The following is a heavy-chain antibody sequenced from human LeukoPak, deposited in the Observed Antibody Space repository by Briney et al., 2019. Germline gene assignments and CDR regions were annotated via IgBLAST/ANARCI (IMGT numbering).Heavy chain of an antibody. J-gene: IGHJ5*02. CDR3: TRDPSSLMSVVHSNWFDP. Sequence: SETLSLTCTVSGGSISSYYWSWIRQPAGKGLEWIGRIYTSGSTNYNPSLKSRVTMSVDTSKNQFSLKLSSVTAADTAVYYCTRDPSSLMSVVHSNWFDPWGQGTLVTVSS. CDR2: IYTSGST. V-gene: IGHV4-4*07. CDR1: GGSISSYY. D-gene: IGHD6-13*01.